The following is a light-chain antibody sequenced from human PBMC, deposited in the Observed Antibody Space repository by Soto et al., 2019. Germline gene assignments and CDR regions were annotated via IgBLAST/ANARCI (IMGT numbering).Light chain of an antibody. V-gene: IGLV2-23*01. CDR1: SSDVGSHNL. Sequence: QSALTQPASVSGSPGQSITISCTGTSSDVGSHNLVSWYQQHPGKAPKLMIYEGSKRPSGVSNRFSGSKSGNTASLTISGLQAEDEADYYCCSYAGSSPVVFGGGTKVTVL. CDR2: EGS. CDR3: CSYAGSSPVV. J-gene: IGLJ2*01.